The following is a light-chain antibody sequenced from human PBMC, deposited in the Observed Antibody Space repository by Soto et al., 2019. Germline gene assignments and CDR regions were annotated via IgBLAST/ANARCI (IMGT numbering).Light chain of an antibody. CDR1: GSDVGGYDY. J-gene: IGLJ1*01. CDR3: NSYASSSTPYV. V-gene: IGLV2-14*01. Sequence: QSALTQPASVSGSXGXXXXISCTGTGSDVGGYDYVSWYQQHPGKAPKLMIYDVSRRPSGVSYRFSGSKSGNTASLTISGLQAEDEADYYCNSYASSSTPYVFGTGTKVTVL. CDR2: DVS.